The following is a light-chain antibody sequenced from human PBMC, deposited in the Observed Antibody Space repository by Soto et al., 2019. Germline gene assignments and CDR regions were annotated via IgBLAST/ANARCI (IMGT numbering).Light chain of an antibody. CDR3: QQRSNWPPEIT. CDR1: QSISSN. J-gene: IGKJ5*01. V-gene: IGKV3-15*01. Sequence: EIDVTQSPATLSVSPGEGATLSCGASQSISSNLAWYQQIPGQAPRLLIYGASIRATGVPGRFSGGGSGTQFTLTISSLQPEDFAVYYCQQRSNWPPEITFGQGTRLEIK. CDR2: GAS.